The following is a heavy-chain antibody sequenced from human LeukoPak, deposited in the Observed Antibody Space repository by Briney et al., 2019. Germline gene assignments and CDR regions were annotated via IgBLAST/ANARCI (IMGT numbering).Heavy chain of an antibody. Sequence: GESLKISCKSSGYRFTNYWIDWVRQMPGKGLEWMGIIDPGDSDIRYSPSFQGQVTISADKSISTAYLQWSSLKASHTAMYYCARREGLVGSRIDYWGQGTLVTVSS. CDR3: ARREGLVGSRIDY. CDR1: GYRFTNYW. D-gene: IGHD6-13*01. J-gene: IGHJ4*02. V-gene: IGHV5-51*01. CDR2: IDPGDSDI.